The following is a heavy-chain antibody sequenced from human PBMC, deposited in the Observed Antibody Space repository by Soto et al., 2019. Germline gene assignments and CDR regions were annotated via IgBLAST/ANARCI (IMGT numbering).Heavy chain of an antibody. V-gene: IGHV3-30-3*01. J-gene: IGHJ4*02. CDR3: AGQKERGVWLFDF. CDR2: ISSDVNYK. D-gene: IGHD5-12*01. Sequence: QVQLVESGGGVVQPGRSLRLSCAASGFTFSSYALHWVRQAPGKGLDWVAVISSDVNYKYYADSVKGRFTISRDNSKNTLYLQRNSLRAEDTAVYYCAGQKERGVWLFDFWGQGTVVSVSS. CDR1: GFTFSSYA.